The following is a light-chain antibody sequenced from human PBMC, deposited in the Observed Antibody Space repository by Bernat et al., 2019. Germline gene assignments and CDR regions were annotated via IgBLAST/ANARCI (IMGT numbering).Light chain of an antibody. V-gene: IGLV2-14*03. CDR1: SGDVGAYKY. CDR3: SSYTSSSTWL. J-gene: IGLJ3*02. Sequence: QSALTQPASVSGSPGQSITISCTGTSGDVGAYKYVSWYQQHPGKAPKLMIYDVTNRPSGVSNRFSGSKSGNTASLTISGLQAEDEADYYCSSYTSSSTWLFGGGTQLTVL. CDR2: DVT.